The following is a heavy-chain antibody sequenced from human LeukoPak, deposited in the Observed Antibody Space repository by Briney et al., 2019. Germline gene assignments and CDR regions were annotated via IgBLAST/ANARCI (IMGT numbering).Heavy chain of an antibody. J-gene: IGHJ4*02. CDR3: ARKVGVRGVFDY. CDR2: INHSGST. Sequence: PSETLSLTCAVYGGSFSGYYWSWIRKPPGKGLEWIGEINHSGSTNYNPSLKSRVTISVDTSKNQFSLKLSSVTAADTAVYYCARKVGVRGVFDYWGQGTLVTVSS. D-gene: IGHD3-10*01. V-gene: IGHV4-34*01. CDR1: GGSFSGYY.